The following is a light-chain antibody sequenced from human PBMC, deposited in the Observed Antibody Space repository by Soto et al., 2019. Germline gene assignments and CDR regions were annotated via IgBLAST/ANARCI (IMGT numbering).Light chain of an antibody. CDR2: GAS. V-gene: IGKV3-20*01. CDR1: QSVSSNF. Sequence: EIVLTQSPGTLSLSPGERATLSCGASQSVSSNFLAWYQHKPGQAPRLLIYGASNRATDIPGRFSGSGSGTDFTLTISRLEPEDLAVYYCQQYGSSPRTFGQGTKVEIK. J-gene: IGKJ1*01. CDR3: QQYGSSPRT.